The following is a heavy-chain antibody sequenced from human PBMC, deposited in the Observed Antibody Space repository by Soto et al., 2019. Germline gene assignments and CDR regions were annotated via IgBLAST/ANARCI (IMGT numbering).Heavy chain of an antibody. J-gene: IGHJ6*02. CDR2: IYWDDDK. CDR1: GFSLSTSGVG. V-gene: IGHV2-5*02. CDR3: AHSRCGGDCLQSYSSHYYYGMDV. D-gene: IGHD2-21*02. Sequence: QITLKESGPTLVKPTQTLTLTCTFSGFSLSTSGVGVGWIRQPPGKALEWLALIYWDDDKRYSPSLKSRLTITKDTSKIQVVLTMTNMDPVDTATYSCAHSRCGGDCLQSYSSHYYYGMDVWGQGTTVTVSS.